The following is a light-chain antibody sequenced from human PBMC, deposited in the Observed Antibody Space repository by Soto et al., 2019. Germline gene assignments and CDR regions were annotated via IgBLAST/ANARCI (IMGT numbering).Light chain of an antibody. CDR1: SSDVGAHNY. CDR3: SSYTYTSTLVI. V-gene: IGLV2-14*03. CDR2: DVS. Sequence: QSALTQPASVSGSPGQSIAISCTGTSSDVGAHNYVSWYQQHPGKAPKLIIYDVSNRPSGASTRFSAFKSGNTASLTISGLQAEDEADYYCSSYTYTSTLVIFGGGTKLTVL. J-gene: IGLJ2*01.